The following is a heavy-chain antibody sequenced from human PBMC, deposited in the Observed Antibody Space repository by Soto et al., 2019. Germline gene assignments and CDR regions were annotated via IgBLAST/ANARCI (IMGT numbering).Heavy chain of an antibody. CDR1: GYTFTDYY. CDR3: ARGDVRVVASFDP. D-gene: IGHD2-15*01. V-gene: IGHV1-2*02. CDR2: INPNSGGT. J-gene: IGHJ5*02. Sequence: QVQLVQSGAEVKKPGASVKVSCKASGYTFTDYYIHWVRQAPGQGLEWMGWINPNSGGTNYAQKFQGRVTMTRDTCISTAYMELSRLISDDTAVYYCARGDVRVVASFDPWGQGALVTVSS.